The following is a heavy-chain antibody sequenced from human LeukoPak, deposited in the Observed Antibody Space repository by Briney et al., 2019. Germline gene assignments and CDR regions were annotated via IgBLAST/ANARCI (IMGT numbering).Heavy chain of an antibody. CDR2: IRYEGSNK. V-gene: IGHV3-30*02. CDR3: AKDDPYGEPFDY. CDR1: GFTFSSYG. Sequence: GGSLRLSCAASGFTFSSYGMHWVRQAPGKGLEWVAFIRYEGSNKYYADSVKGRFTISRDNSKNTLYLQMNSLRAEDTAVYYCAKDDPYGEPFDYWGQGTLVTVSS. J-gene: IGHJ4*02. D-gene: IGHD4-17*01.